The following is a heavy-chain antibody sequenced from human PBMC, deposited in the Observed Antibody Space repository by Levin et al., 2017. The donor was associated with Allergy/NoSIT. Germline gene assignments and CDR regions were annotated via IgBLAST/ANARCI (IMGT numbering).Heavy chain of an antibody. V-gene: IGHV4-34*01. D-gene: IGHD3-10*01. CDR3: ARELNMVRGVISRYYFDY. Sequence: TPSETLSLTCAVYGGSFSGYYWSWIRQPPGKGLEWIGEINHSGSPNYNPSLKSRVTISVDTSKNQFSLKLSSVTAADTAVYYCARELNMVRGVISRYYFDYWGQGTLVTVSS. CDR1: GGSFSGYY. J-gene: IGHJ4*02. CDR2: INHSGSP.